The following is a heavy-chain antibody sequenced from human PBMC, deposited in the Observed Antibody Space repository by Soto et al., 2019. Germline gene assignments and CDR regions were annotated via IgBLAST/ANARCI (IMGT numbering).Heavy chain of an antibody. CDR1: GYTFTSYD. D-gene: IGHD3-16*01. Sequence: QVQLVQSGAEVKKPGASVKVSCKASGYTFTSYDINWVRQATGQGLEWMGWMNPNSGNTGHAQKFQGRVNMTRNTSISTAYMELSSLRSEDTAVYYCAKKARKGDWFDPWGQGTLVTVSS. J-gene: IGHJ5*02. V-gene: IGHV1-8*01. CDR2: MNPNSGNT. CDR3: AKKARKGDWFDP.